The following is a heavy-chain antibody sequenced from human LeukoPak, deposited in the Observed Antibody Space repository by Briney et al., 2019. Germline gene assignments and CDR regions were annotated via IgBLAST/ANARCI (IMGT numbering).Heavy chain of an antibody. CDR1: GFTVSSNY. CDR3: ARARGTYKGNPYYFDY. J-gene: IGHJ4*02. D-gene: IGHD5-24*01. CDR2: IYSGVST. Sequence: GGSLRLSCAASGFTVSSNYMSWVRQAPGKGLEWVSVIYSGVSTYHADSVKGRFTISRDNSKNTLYLQMNSLRAEDTAVYYCARARGTYKGNPYYFDYWGQGTLVTVSS. V-gene: IGHV3-53*01.